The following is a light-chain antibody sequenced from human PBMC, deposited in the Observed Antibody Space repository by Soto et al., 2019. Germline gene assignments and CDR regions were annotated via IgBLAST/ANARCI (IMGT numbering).Light chain of an antibody. J-gene: IGLJ2*01. CDR2: VGTGGIVG. CDR1: SGYSNYK. CDR3: GGGPGRGRKFVGV. Sequence: QLVLTQPPSASASLGASVTLTCTLSSGYSNYKVDWYQQRPGKGPRFVMRVGTGGIVGSKGDGIPDRFSVLGSGLNRYLTNQEHQERGWSDYPCGGGPGRGRKFVGVFRGRTQLTVL. V-gene: IGLV9-49*01.